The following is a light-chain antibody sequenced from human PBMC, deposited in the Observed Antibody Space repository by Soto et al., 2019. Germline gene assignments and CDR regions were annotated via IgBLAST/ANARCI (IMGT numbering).Light chain of an antibody. Sequence: DIQMTQSPSSLSASVGDRVTITCQASQDIRNYLNWYQQKPGKAPKLLIYAASNLETGVPSRFSGGGTGTDFTFTISSLQPEDIATYYCQQDDNLPPLTFGGGTKVEIK. V-gene: IGKV1-33*01. CDR1: QDIRNY. CDR2: AAS. J-gene: IGKJ4*01. CDR3: QQDDNLPPLT.